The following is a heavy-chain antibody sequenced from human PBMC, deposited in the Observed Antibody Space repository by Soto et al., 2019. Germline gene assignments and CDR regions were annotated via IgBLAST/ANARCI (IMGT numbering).Heavy chain of an antibody. Sequence: GGSLRLSCTASGFPFGDYAMSWVRQAPGKGLEWVGFIRSKAYGGTTEYAASVKGRFTISRDDSKSIAYLQMNSLKTEDTAVYYCTRDSGSWYGYFQHWGQGTLVTVSS. CDR3: TRDSGSWYGYFQH. CDR1: GFPFGDYA. CDR2: IRSKAYGGTT. D-gene: IGHD6-13*01. V-gene: IGHV3-49*04. J-gene: IGHJ1*01.